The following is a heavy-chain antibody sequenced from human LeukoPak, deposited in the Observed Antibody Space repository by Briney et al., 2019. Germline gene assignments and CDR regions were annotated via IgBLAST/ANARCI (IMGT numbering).Heavy chain of an antibody. CDR1: GGTFSSYA. D-gene: IGHD3-22*01. CDR3: ARDDYYDSSGYYKPNPFDY. V-gene: IGHV1-69*05. Sequence: SVKVSCKASGGTFSSYAISWVRQAPGQGLEWMGRIIPIFGTANYAQKFQGRVTITTDESTSTAYMELSSLRSEDTAVYYCARDDYYDSSGYYKPNPFDYWGQGTLATVSS. CDR2: IIPIFGTA. J-gene: IGHJ4*02.